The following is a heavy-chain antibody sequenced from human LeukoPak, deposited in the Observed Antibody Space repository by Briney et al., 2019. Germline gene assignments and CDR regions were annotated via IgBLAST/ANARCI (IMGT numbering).Heavy chain of an antibody. J-gene: IGHJ2*01. CDR3: ARVGAVGAVYWYFDL. CDR1: GFTVSSNY. V-gene: IGHV3-53*01. Sequence: GGSLRLSCAASGFTVSSNYMSWVRQAPGKGLEGVSVIYSGGTTYYADSVKGRVTISRDNSKNTLYLQMNSLRAEDPAVYYCARVGAVGAVYWYFDLWGRGTLVTVSS. D-gene: IGHD1-26*01. CDR2: IYSGGTT.